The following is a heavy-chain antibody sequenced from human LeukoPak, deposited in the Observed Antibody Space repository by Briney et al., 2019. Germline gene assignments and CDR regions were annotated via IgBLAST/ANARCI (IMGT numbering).Heavy chain of an antibody. Sequence: SETLSLTCTVSGYSISSGYYWSWIRQPAGKGLEWIGRIYTSGSTNYNPSLKSRVTMSVDTSKNQFSLKLSSVTAADTAVYYCARMYGSGSWFDPWGQGTLVTVSS. CDR1: GYSISSGYY. CDR2: IYTSGST. D-gene: IGHD3-10*01. J-gene: IGHJ5*02. V-gene: IGHV4-4*07. CDR3: ARMYGSGSWFDP.